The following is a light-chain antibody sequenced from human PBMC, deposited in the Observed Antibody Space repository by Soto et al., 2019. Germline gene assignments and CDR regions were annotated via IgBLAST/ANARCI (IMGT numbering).Light chain of an antibody. CDR3: SSYAGSSNV. CDR1: SSDVGGYNY. V-gene: IGLV2-8*01. CDR2: EVN. J-gene: IGLJ1*01. Sequence: QSVLTQPPSASGSPGQSVAISCTGTSSDVGGYNYVSWYQQHPGKAPKLMIYEVNKRPSGVPDRFSGSKSGNTASLTVSGLQAEHEADYYCSSYAGSSNVFGTGTKVTVL.